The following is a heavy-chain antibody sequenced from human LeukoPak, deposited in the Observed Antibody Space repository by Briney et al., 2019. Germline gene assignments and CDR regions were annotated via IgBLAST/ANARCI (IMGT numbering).Heavy chain of an antibody. D-gene: IGHD6-19*01. J-gene: IGHJ6*02. CDR3: AREDSGWYDGMDV. CDR2: ISYDGSNK. V-gene: IGHV3-30-3*01. CDR1: GFTFSSYA. Sequence: GGSLRLSCAASGFTFSSYAMHWVRQAPGKGLEWVAVISYDGSNKYYADSVKGRFTISRDNSKNTLYLQMNRLRAEDTAVYYCAREDSGWYDGMDVWGQGTTVTVSS.